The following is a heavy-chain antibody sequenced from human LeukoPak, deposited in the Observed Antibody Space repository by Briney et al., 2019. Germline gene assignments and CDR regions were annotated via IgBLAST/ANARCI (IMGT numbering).Heavy chain of an antibody. CDR2: MNPNSGNT. D-gene: IGHD3-9*01. J-gene: IGHJ6*03. Sequence: GASVKVSCKASGYTFTSYDINWVRQATGQGLEWMGWMNPNSGNTGYAQKFQGRVTITRNTSISTAYMELSSLRSEDTAVYYCARGMTGHYYYYMDVWAKGPRSSSP. CDR3: ARGMTGHYYYYMDV. V-gene: IGHV1-8*03. CDR1: GYTFTSYD.